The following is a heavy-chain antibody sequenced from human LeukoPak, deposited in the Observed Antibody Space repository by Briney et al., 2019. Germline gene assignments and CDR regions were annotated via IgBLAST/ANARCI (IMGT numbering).Heavy chain of an antibody. CDR2: IYTSGST. CDR1: GGSISSYY. CDR3: ASNPKRYSSSAGFDY. J-gene: IGHJ4*02. D-gene: IGHD6-6*01. V-gene: IGHV4-4*07. Sequence: SETLSLTCTVSGGSISSYYWSWIRQPTGKGLEWIGRIYTSGSTNYNPSLKSRVTTSVDTSKNQFSLKLSSVTAADTAVYYCASNPKRYSSSAGFDYWGQGTLVTVSS.